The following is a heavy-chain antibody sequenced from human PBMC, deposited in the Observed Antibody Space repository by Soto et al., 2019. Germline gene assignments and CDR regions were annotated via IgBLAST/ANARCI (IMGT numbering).Heavy chain of an antibody. V-gene: IGHV4-30-4*01. J-gene: IGHJ6*02. CDR1: GGSISSGDYY. CDR2: IYYSGST. D-gene: IGHD6-6*01. CDR3: AREEYSSSINYYGMDV. Sequence: PSETLSLTCTVSGGSISSGDYYWSWIRQPPGKGLEWIGYIYYSGSTYYNPSLKSRVTISVDTSKNQFSLKLSSVTAADTAVYYCAREEYSSSINYYGMDVWGQGTTVTVSS.